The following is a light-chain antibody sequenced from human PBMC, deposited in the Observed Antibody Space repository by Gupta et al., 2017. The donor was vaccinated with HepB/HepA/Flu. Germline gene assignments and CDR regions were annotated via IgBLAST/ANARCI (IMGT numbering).Light chain of an antibody. Sequence: EIVLTQSPGTLSLSPGERATLSCRASQSVSSSYLARDQQKPGQAPRLLIDGASSSATGIPDRFSGSGSVTDFTLTSSSPETEDFAVYYLQHDGSSPPFGQGTRLEIK. J-gene: IGKJ5*01. CDR3: QHDGSSPP. CDR1: QSVSSSY. V-gene: IGKV3-20*01. CDR2: GAS.